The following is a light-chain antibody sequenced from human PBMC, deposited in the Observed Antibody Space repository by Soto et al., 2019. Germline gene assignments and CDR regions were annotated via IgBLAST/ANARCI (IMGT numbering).Light chain of an antibody. CDR1: QGISTS. CDR3: LKHNGAPST. V-gene: IGKV1-27*01. Sequence: DIQMTQSPAALSASVGARVTITCQASQGISTSLAGYQQKPGKLPKLLMYAASTLQSGVPSRFSDSGSGTDFTITISSLQPEDVATYYCLKHNGAPSTFGHGTKLEIK. J-gene: IGKJ2*01. CDR2: AAS.